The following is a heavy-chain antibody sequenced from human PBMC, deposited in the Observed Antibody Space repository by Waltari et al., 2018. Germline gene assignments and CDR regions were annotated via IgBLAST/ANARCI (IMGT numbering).Heavy chain of an antibody. CDR3: STTGGRGISYAMDV. CDR2: IRNKANNYAT. D-gene: IGHD6-13*01. CDR1: GFVFSGHT. Sequence: EVQLVESGGALVQPGGSLKLSCAASGFVFSGHTKRGVRQASGKGLEWVGRIRNKANNYATTYAEPVKGRFTISRDDSKNTAYLQMDRLKTEDTAVYYCSTTGGRGISYAMDVWGQGTTVTVSS. V-gene: IGHV3-73*02. J-gene: IGHJ6*02.